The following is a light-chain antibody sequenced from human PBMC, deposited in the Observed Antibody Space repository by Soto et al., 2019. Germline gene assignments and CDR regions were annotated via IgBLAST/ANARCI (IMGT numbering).Light chain of an antibody. CDR3: LQQNNYPRT. J-gene: IGKJ2*01. V-gene: IGKV1-17*01. CDR2: VAS. CDR1: QGIRND. Sequence: DIQMTQSPSSLSASVGDRVTITCRASQGIRNDLSWYQQKPGEAPKRLVYVASSLDGGVPARFSGSGSGTEFTLTISSLQPEDFATYDCLQQNNYPRTFGQGTKVEIK.